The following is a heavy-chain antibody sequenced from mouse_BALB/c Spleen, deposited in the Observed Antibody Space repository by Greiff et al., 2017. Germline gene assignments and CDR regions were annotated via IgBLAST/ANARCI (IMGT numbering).Heavy chain of an antibody. CDR2: ISSGGSYT. J-gene: IGHJ1*01. D-gene: IGHD2-4*01. CDR3: TRDRSTMTNWYFDV. Sequence: EVQLVESGGGLVKPGGSLKLSCAASGFTFSSYTMSWVRQTPEKRLEWVATISSGGSYTYYPDSVKGRFTISRDNAKNTLYLQMSSLKSEDTAMYYCTRDRSTMTNWYFDVWGAGTTVTVSS. CDR1: GFTFSSYT. V-gene: IGHV5-6-4*01.